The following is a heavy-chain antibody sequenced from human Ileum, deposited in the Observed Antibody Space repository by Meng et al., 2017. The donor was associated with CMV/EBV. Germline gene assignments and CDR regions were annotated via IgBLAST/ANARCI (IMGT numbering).Heavy chain of an antibody. CDR2: INSDGSST. J-gene: IGHJ2*01. D-gene: IGHD4-23*01. CDR1: GFTFSSYW. Sequence: SCAASGFTFSSYWMHWVRQAPGKGLVWVSRINSDGSSTSYADSVKGRFTISRDNAKNTLYLQMNSLRAEDTAVYYCARSRNTLHNGGKSGPYWYFDPWGRGTLVTVSS. CDR3: ARSRNTLHNGGKSGPYWYFDP. V-gene: IGHV3-74*01.